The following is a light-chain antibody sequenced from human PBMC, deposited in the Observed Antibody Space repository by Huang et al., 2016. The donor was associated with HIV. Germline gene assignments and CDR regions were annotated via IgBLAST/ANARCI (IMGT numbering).Light chain of an antibody. V-gene: IGKV3-20*01. Sequence: EIVLTQSPGTLSLSLGERATLSCSASQGVSSNYLAWYQQKPGQAPRLLIYGASSRATGIPDRFSGSGSGAEFILTISRLEPEDSAIFYCQQYGSPPTTFGQGTKVEI. CDR1: QGVSSNY. J-gene: IGKJ2*01. CDR3: QQYGSPPTT. CDR2: GAS.